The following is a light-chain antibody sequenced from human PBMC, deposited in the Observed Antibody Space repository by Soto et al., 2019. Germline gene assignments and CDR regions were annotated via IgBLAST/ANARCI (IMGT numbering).Light chain of an antibody. V-gene: IGLV2-8*01. CDR1: SSDIGNYHY. CDR3: SSSAGNNNLM. CDR2: EGS. Sequence: QSALTQPPSASGSPGQSVTISCTGTSSDIGNYHYVSWYQQHPGKAPKLIIYEGSERPSGVSDRFSGSKSGNTASLTVSGLQADDEAEYYCSSSAGNNNLMFGGGTKLTVL. J-gene: IGLJ3*02.